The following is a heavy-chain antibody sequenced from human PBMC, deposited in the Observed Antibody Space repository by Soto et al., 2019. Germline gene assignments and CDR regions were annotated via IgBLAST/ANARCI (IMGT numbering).Heavy chain of an antibody. Sequence: EVQLLESGGGLVQPGGSLRLSCVASGFTFEIFSMSWVRQAPGKGLQWVSGISATGGSTHYADSVKGRFTISRDNSRKTLYLHLNSLRSEDTATYYCAKSWGDSWQQSAFDMWGQGTMVTVAS. CDR1: GFTFEIFS. CDR3: AKSWGDSWQQSAFDM. D-gene: IGHD3-16*01. CDR2: ISATGGST. J-gene: IGHJ3*02. V-gene: IGHV3-23*01.